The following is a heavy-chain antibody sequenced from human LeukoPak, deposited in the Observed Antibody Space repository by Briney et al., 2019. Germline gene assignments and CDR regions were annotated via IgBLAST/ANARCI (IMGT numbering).Heavy chain of an antibody. CDR1: GGSFSSYY. CDR3: ARDASRGDDAFDI. Sequence: SETLSLTCAGYGGSFSSYYWGWIRQPPGKGLEWIGSIYYSGSTYYNPSLKSRVTISVDTSKNQFSLKLSSVTAADTAVYYCARDASRGDDAFDIWGQGTMVTVSS. D-gene: IGHD3-10*01. J-gene: IGHJ3*02. V-gene: IGHV4-39*07. CDR2: IYYSGST.